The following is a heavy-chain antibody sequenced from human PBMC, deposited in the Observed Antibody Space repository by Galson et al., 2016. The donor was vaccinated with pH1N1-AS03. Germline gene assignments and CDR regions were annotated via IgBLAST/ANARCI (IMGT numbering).Heavy chain of an antibody. D-gene: IGHD6-19*01. CDR3: ARDPDPNNIGWYYFDN. J-gene: IGHJ4*02. Sequence: SLRLSCAASGFTFSDYYMSWIRQAPGKGLEWISYISSSSSYTNYADSVKGRFTISRDNAKNSLYLQMNSLRAEDTALYYCARDPDPNNIGWYYFDNWGQGILVTVSS. CDR2: ISSSSSYT. V-gene: IGHV3-11*06. CDR1: GFTFSDYY.